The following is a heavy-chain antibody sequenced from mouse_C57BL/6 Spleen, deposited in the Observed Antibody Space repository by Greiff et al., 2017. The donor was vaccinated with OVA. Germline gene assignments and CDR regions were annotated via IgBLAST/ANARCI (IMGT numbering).Heavy chain of an antibody. CDR3: ARDGSSYAMDY. J-gene: IGHJ4*01. Sequence: QVQLQQPGAELVKPRASVKLSCKASGYTFTSYWMHWVKQRPGQGLEWIGMIHPNSGSTNYNEKFKSKATLTVDKSSSTAYMQLSSLTSEDSAVYYCARDGSSYAMDYWGQGTSVTVSS. V-gene: IGHV1-64*01. CDR2: IHPNSGST. D-gene: IGHD1-1*01. CDR1: GYTFTSYW.